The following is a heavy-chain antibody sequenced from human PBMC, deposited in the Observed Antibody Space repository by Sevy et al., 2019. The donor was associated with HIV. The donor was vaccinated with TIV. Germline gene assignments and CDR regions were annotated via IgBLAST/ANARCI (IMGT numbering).Heavy chain of an antibody. D-gene: IGHD3-16*01. V-gene: IGHV3-21*04. CDR2: ISKSSSYI. CDR3: TRGSGTDDYEKGMDL. Sequence: GGSLRLSCAASGSSFESFAMNWVRQAPGKGLEWVAYISKSSSYIYYADSVKGRFTISRGNTKNSLFLQMNSLGAEDTAVYYITRGSGTDDYEKGMDLWGQGTTVTVSS. J-gene: IGHJ6*02. CDR1: GSSFESFA.